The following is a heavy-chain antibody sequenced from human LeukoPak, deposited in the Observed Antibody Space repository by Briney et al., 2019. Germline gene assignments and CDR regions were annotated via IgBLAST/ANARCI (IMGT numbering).Heavy chain of an antibody. CDR2: IRSKAXGGTT. CDR3: TSMNKNYCSSTSCYLRRWFDP. CDR1: GFTFGDYA. J-gene: IGHJ5*02. D-gene: IGHD2-2*01. V-gene: IGHV3-49*04. Sequence: GGSLRLSCTASGFTFGDYAMSWVRQAPGKGLEWVGFIRSKAXGGTTEYAASVKGRFTISRDDSKSIAYLQMNSLKAEDTAVYYCTSMNKNYCSSTSCYLRRWFDPWGQGTLVTVSS.